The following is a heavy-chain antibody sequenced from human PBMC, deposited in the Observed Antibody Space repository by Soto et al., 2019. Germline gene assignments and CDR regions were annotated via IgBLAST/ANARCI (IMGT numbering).Heavy chain of an antibody. V-gene: IGHV3-15*01. D-gene: IGHD5-18*01. CDR2: IKSNTDGGTT. CDR1: GFTFSNAW. CDR3: TTEWGEAVIRGYNDYYYYYGMDV. Sequence: EVQLVESGGGLVKPGGSLRLSCAASGFTFSNAWMSWVRQAPGKGLEWVGRIKSNTDGGTTDYAAPVKGRFTISRDDSKNTLYLQMNSLKTEDTAVYYCTTEWGEAVIRGYNDYYYYYGMDVWGQGTTVTVSS. J-gene: IGHJ6*02.